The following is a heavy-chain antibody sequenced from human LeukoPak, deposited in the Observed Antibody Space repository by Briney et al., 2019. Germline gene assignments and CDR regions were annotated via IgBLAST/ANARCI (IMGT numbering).Heavy chain of an antibody. CDR1: GFTFSSYW. V-gene: IGHV3-74*01. CDR2: INSDGSST. D-gene: IGHD1-26*01. Sequence: GGSLRPSCAASGFTFSSYWMHWVRQAPGKGLVWVSRINSDGSSTSYADSVKGRFTISRDNAKNSLYLQMNSLRPEDTALYYCATGVGATTFVAFDIWGQGTMVTVSS. J-gene: IGHJ3*02. CDR3: ATGVGATTFVAFDI.